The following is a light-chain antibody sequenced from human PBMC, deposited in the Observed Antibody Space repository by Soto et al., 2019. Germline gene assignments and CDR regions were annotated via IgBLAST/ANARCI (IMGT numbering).Light chain of an antibody. J-gene: IGKJ5*01. Sequence: EIVLTQSPATLSVSPGERATLSCRASQSVSSNLAWYQQKPGQAPRLLIYGASSRATGLPDRFSGSGSGTDFTLTISRLEPGDFAVYYCHQYSRSPPTFGQGTRLEI. CDR1: QSVSSN. V-gene: IGKV3-20*01. CDR2: GAS. CDR3: HQYSRSPPT.